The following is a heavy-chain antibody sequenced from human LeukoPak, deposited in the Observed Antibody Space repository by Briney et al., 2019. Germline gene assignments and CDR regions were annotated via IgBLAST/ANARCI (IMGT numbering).Heavy chain of an antibody. V-gene: IGHV3-74*01. CDR2: ISTDGSFT. D-gene: IGHD1-26*01. CDR3: ARGSSGRFIGPEY. CDR1: GFTFSNYL. J-gene: IGHJ4*01. Sequence: GGSLRLSCAASGFTFSNYLMHWVRLTPGKGLVWISRISTDGSFTNYADSVKGRFSISRDNAKNTLYLQMNSLRVEDTAVYFCARGSSGRFIGPEYGGHGTLVTVSS.